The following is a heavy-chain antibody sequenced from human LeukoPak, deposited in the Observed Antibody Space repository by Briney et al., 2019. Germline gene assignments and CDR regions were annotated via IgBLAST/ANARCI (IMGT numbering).Heavy chain of an antibody. V-gene: IGHV1-69*13. CDR2: IIPIFGTA. CDR3: ARDGGLERIAGDY. Sequence: GASVKVSCKASGGTFSSYAISWVRQAPGQGLEWMGGIIPIFGTANYAQKFRGRVTITADESTSTAYMELSSLRSEDTAVYYCARDGGLERIAGDYWGQGTLVTVSS. J-gene: IGHJ4*02. D-gene: IGHD6-13*01. CDR1: GGTFSSYA.